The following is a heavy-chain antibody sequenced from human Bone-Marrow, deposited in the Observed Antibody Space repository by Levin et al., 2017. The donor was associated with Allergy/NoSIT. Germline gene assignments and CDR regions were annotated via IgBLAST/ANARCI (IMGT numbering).Heavy chain of an antibody. V-gene: IGHV3-21*01. D-gene: IGHD3-22*01. J-gene: IGHJ6*02. CDR3: ASWAMYHYDRSAFDYFYYAMDV. CDR1: GILFSSYD. CDR2: ISAGGNYI. Sequence: LSLTCAASGILFSSYDMNWVRQAPGKGLEWVSSISAGGNYIYYADSVKGRFTFSRDNAKNSLFPQMNSLRAEDTAVYYCASWAMYHYDRSAFDYFYYAMDVWGQGTTVTVSS.